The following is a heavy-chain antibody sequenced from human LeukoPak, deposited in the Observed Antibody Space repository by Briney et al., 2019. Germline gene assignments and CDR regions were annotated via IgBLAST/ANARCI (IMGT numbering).Heavy chain of an antibody. D-gene: IGHD1-20*01. CDR2: ISSNGGST. CDR3: VKDKGITGTTMYRIPRYYYYGMDV. V-gene: IGHV3-64D*06. Sequence: GGSLRLSCSASGFTFSSYSMHWVRQAPGKGLEYVSAISSNGGSTYYADSVKGRFTISRDNSKNTLYLQMSSLRAEDTAVYYYVKDKGITGTTMYRIPRYYYYGMDVWGKGTTVTVSS. CDR1: GFTFSSYS. J-gene: IGHJ6*04.